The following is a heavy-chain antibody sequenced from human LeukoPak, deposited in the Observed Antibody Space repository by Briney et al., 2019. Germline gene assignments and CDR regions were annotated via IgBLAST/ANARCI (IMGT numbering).Heavy chain of an antibody. CDR3: ARAEITMVRGVIITD. J-gene: IGHJ4*02. V-gene: IGHV4-34*01. CDR1: GGSFSGYY. CDR2: INFSGST. D-gene: IGHD3-10*01. Sequence: SETLSLTCAVYGGSFSGYYWSWIRQPPGKGLEWIGEINFSGSTNYNPSLKSRVTISVDTSKNQFSLKLSSVTAADTAVYYCARAEITMVRGVIITDWGQGTLVTVSS.